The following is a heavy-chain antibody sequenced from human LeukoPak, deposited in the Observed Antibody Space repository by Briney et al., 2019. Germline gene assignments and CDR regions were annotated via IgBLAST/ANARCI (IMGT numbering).Heavy chain of an antibody. D-gene: IGHD3-10*01. CDR1: GFTFSTYG. CDR2: ISYEGSNK. Sequence: GGSLRLSCAASGFTFSTYGMHCVRQAPGKGGEWVAVISYEGSNKHYSDSVKGRFTISRDNSKNTLYLEMGSLRADDTAVYYCAKDSPLYGSANYRSPDYWGQGTLVTVSS. J-gene: IGHJ4*02. CDR3: AKDSPLYGSANYRSPDY. V-gene: IGHV3-30*18.